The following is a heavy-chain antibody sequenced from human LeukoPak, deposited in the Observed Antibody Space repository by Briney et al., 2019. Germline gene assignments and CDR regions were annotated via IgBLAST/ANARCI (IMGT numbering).Heavy chain of an antibody. J-gene: IGHJ4*02. V-gene: IGHV1-69*04. CDR3: ARERYCSSTSCYYYFDY. D-gene: IGHD2-2*01. CDR1: GGTFSSYA. CDR2: IIPIFGIA. Sequence: SVKVSCKASGGTFSSYAISWVRQAPGQGLEWMGRIIPIFGIANYAQKFQGRVTITADKSTSTAYMELSSLRSEDTAVYYCARERYCSSTSCYYYFDYWAREPWSPSPQ.